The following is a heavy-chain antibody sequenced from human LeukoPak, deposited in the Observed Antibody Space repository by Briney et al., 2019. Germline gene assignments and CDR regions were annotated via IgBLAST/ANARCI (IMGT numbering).Heavy chain of an antibody. D-gene: IGHD3-10*01. J-gene: IGHJ4*02. CDR1: GGSISSGSHY. V-gene: IGHV4-39*02. CDR3: ARRAAYGSGSYFDY. Sequence: PSETLSLTCTVSGGSISSGSHYWGWIRQPPGEGLEWIGTAYYSGSTYYNPSLKSRVTISVDTSKNHFSLRLSSLTAADTAVYYCARRAAYGSGSYFDYWGQGTLVTVSS. CDR2: AYYSGST.